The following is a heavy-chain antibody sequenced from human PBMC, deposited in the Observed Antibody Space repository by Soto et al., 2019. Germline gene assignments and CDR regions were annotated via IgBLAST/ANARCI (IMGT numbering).Heavy chain of an antibody. D-gene: IGHD6-6*01. CDR1: VYSFTGYG. CDR2: ISAYNGNT. Sequence: SVKICCKPCVYSFTGYGISWVRQAPGQGLEWMGWISAYNGNTNYSQKLQGRVTMTTDTSTSTAYMELRSLRSDDTAVYYWAREKLGPYYGMDVWGQGTTVTVSS. CDR3: AREKLGPYYGMDV. J-gene: IGHJ6*02. V-gene: IGHV1-18*04.